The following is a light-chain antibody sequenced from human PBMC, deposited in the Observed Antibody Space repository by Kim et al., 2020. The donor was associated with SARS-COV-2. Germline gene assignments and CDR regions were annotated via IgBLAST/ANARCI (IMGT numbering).Light chain of an antibody. Sequence: QSVLSQPSSVSGIPGQRIIISCSGSSSNIGTSPVTWYQQFPAMAPTLIIYSNDQRPSEVPDRFSGSKSGTSASVAISGLQPEDEADYYCVVWDDRLNGWVFGGGTKVTVL. CDR2: SND. V-gene: IGLV1-44*01. CDR3: VVWDDRLNGWV. J-gene: IGLJ3*02. CDR1: SSNIGTSP.